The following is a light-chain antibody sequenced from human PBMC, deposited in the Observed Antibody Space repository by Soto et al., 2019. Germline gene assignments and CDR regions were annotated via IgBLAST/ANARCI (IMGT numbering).Light chain of an antibody. CDR1: QDIKDH. V-gene: IGKV1-17*01. CDR3: LQHNSDPWT. J-gene: IGKJ1*01. CDR2: VAS. Sequence: DIQMTQSPSSLSASVGDRVTLTCRVSQDIKDHLGWYQQKPGKAPKSLIYVASRLQSGVPPRFSGSGSGTELTLTISSLQPEDLKAYFCLQHNSDPWTFGQGIKVEI.